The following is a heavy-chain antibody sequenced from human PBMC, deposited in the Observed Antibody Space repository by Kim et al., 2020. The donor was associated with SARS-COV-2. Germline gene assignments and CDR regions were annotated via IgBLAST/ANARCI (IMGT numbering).Heavy chain of an antibody. CDR1: GYSFTSYW. Sequence: GESLRISCKGSGYSFTSYWISWVRQMPVKGLEWMGRIDPSDSYTNYSPSFQGHVTISADKSISTAYLQWSSLKASDTAMYYCARHSGYYDFWSGSAATDYYGMDVWGQGTTVTVSS. D-gene: IGHD3-3*01. J-gene: IGHJ6*02. CDR2: IDPSDSYT. CDR3: ARHSGYYDFWSGSAATDYYGMDV. V-gene: IGHV5-10-1*01.